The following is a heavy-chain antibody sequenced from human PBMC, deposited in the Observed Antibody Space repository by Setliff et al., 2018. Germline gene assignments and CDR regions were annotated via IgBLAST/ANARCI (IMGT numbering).Heavy chain of an antibody. D-gene: IGHD3-22*01. Sequence: ESLKISCETSGYTFPIYWIGWVRQMPGKGLELMGIIYPGGSDTRYSPSFQGQVTISADKSIRTAYLQWSSLKASDTAMYYCARQGGGHYYDSSGYYRWGQGTLVTVSS. CDR2: IYPGGSDT. CDR3: ARQGGGHYYDSSGYYR. CDR1: GYTFPIYW. V-gene: IGHV5-51*01. J-gene: IGHJ5*02.